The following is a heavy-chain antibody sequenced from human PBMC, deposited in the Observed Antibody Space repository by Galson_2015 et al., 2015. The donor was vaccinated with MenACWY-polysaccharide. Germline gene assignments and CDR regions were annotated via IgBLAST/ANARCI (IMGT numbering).Heavy chain of an antibody. V-gene: IGHV4-34*01. Sequence: SETLSLTCAVYGGSFTNYFWTWIRQSPEKGLEWIAEINHAGRTTYNPTLRSRVTVSVVPSKNQFSINLTSVTAADTAVYYCARAWSSGYYSDYWG. CDR3: ARAWSSGYYSDY. CDR1: GGSFTNYF. J-gene: IGHJ4*01. D-gene: IGHD3-22*01. CDR2: INHAGRT.